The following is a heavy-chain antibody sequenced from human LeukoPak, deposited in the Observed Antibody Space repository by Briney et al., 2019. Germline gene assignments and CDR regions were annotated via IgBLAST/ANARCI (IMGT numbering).Heavy chain of an antibody. D-gene: IGHD6-13*01. Sequence: ASVKVSCKASGYTFTGHHMHWVRQAPGQGLEWMGWINPNNGGTNYAPKFQGRVTMTRDTSIRTAYMELSSLRSDDTAVYFCARDLVGSNWYFDYWGQGTLVTVSS. CDR1: GYTFTGHH. J-gene: IGHJ4*02. CDR2: INPNNGGT. CDR3: ARDLVGSNWYFDY. V-gene: IGHV1-2*02.